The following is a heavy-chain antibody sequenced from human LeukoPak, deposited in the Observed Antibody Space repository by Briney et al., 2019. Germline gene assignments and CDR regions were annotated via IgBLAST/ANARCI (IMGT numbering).Heavy chain of an antibody. CDR1: GFTFGTYW. D-gene: IGHD6-19*01. Sequence: QPGGSLRLSCAASGFTFGTYWMSWVRQAPGEGLEWVANIKQDGSEKYYVDSMKGRFTISRDNAKNSLYLQMNSLRAEDTAVYYCAAMAYGYINYWGQGTLVTVSS. CDR2: IKQDGSEK. J-gene: IGHJ4*02. V-gene: IGHV3-7*01. CDR3: AAMAYGYINY.